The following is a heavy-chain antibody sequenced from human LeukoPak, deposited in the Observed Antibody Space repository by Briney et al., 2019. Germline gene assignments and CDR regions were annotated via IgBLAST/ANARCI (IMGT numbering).Heavy chain of an antibody. CDR1: GFTFSDYY. CDR3: ARGHIVVVTAIPYFDY. Sequence: GGSLRLSCAASGFTFSDYYMSWIRQAPGKGLEWVSYISSSGSTIYYADSVKGRFTISRDNAKNSLYLQMNSLRAEDTAVYYCARGHIVVVTAIPYFDYWGQGTLVTVSS. V-gene: IGHV3-11*01. D-gene: IGHD2-21*02. CDR2: ISSSGSTI. J-gene: IGHJ4*02.